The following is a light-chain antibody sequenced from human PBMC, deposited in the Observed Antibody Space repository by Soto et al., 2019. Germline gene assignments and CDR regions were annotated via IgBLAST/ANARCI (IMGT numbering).Light chain of an antibody. Sequence: QSVLTQPPSASETPGQTVSISCSGSNSNIASNTVNWYQHLPGTAPKLLIYYNNQRPSGVPDRFSGSKSGTSASLAISALQSEDESDYYCAAWDDTLKRYVFGTGTKGTVL. CDR2: YNN. CDR3: AAWDDTLKRYV. V-gene: IGLV1-44*01. CDR1: NSNIASNT. J-gene: IGLJ1*01.